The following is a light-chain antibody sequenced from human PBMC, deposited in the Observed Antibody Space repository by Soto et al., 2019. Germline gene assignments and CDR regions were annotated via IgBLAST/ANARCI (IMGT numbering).Light chain of an antibody. CDR1: QSVSSD. Sequence: VVTQSPATLSVFPGETATLSCRDSQSVSSDLAWYQQRPGQAPRLLIYGASTRATGIPARFRGSGSGTEFRLTISSLQSEDFATYYCQQYNTWHPKMAFGRGTKVDIK. CDR2: GAS. CDR3: QQYNTWHPKMA. V-gene: IGKV3-15*01. J-gene: IGKJ1*01.